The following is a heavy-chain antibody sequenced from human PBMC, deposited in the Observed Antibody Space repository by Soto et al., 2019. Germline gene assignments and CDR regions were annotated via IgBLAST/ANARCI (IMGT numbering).Heavy chain of an antibody. CDR2: ISWDGGST. CDR1: GFTFDDYT. J-gene: IGHJ6*02. V-gene: IGHV3-43*01. CDR3: AKDFHPRYYYYGMDV. Sequence: PGGSLRLSCAASGFTFDDYTMHWVRQAPGKGLEWVSLISWDGGSTYYADSVKGRFTISRDNSKNSLYLQMSSLRTEDTALYYCAKDFHPRYYYYGMDVWGQGTMVTVSS.